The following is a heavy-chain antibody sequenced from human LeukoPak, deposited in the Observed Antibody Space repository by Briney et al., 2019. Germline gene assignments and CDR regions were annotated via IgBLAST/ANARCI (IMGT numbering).Heavy chain of an antibody. D-gene: IGHD3-10*01. CDR2: IYYSGST. Sequence: SETLSLTCTVSGGSISSYYWSWIRQPPGKGLEWIGYIYYSGSTNYNPSLKSRVTISVDTSKNQFSLKLSSVTAADTAVYYCARVRELAEDFDYWGQGTLVTVSS. J-gene: IGHJ4*02. CDR1: GGSISSYY. V-gene: IGHV4-59*08. CDR3: ARVRELAEDFDY.